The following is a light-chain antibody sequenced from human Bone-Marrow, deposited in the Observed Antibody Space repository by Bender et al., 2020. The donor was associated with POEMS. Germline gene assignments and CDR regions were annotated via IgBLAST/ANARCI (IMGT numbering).Light chain of an antibody. J-gene: IGLJ3*02. Sequence: QSVLTQSPSASGTPGQSVTISCSGSASKIRSDYVYWYQQFPGTAPKLLIFRNNQRPSGVPDRFSGYKSGSSASLAISGILSEDEADYYCAAWDDNLSTWVFGGGTKLTVL. V-gene: IGLV1-47*01. CDR3: AAWDDNLSTWV. CDR2: RNN. CDR1: ASKIRSDY.